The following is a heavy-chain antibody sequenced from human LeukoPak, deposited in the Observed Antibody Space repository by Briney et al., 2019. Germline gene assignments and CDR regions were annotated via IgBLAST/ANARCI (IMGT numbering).Heavy chain of an antibody. V-gene: IGHV4-39*07. Sequence: SETLSLTCTVSGGYIITSGHYWGWIRQPPGKGLEWIGSVYYTGVTSTNPFFRSRMSISVDTSKNKFSLNLTSVTAADAAVYYCARERSSSGGHNWFDPWGQGTLVTVSS. CDR1: GGYIITSGHY. D-gene: IGHD4-23*01. J-gene: IGHJ5*02. CDR2: VYYTGVT. CDR3: ARERSSSGGHNWFDP.